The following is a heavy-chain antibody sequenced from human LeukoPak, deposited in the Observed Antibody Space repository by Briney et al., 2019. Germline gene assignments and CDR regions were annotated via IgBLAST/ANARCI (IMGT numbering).Heavy chain of an antibody. V-gene: IGHV3-53*01. CDR1: GFTVSTKY. J-gene: IGHJ4*02. D-gene: IGHD2-2*01. Sequence: GGSLRLSCAASGFTVSTKYMSWVRQAPGKGLEWVSLIYSSGTTYYADSVKGRFTISRDNSENSLYLQMNSLRAEDTAVYYCARVGGVPAAHFDYWGQGTLVTVSS. CDR3: ARVGGVPAAHFDY. CDR2: IYSSGTT.